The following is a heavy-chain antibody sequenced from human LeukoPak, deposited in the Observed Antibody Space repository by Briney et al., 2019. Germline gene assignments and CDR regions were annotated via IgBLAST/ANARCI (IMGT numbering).Heavy chain of an antibody. D-gene: IGHD3-22*01. CDR1: GYTLTSYD. V-gene: IGHV1-8*01. CDR2: VNPNSGNT. CDR3: ARGPVSGFDAFDI. Sequence: GASVKVSCKASGYTLTSYDINGVRQATGQGLEWMGWVNPNSGNTGYAQKFQGRVTITRSTSISTAYMELSRLTTEDTAVYYWARGPVSGFDAFDIWGQGTMVTVSS. J-gene: IGHJ3*02.